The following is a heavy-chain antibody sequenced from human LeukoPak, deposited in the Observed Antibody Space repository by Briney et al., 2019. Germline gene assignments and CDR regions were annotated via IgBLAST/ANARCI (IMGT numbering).Heavy chain of an antibody. CDR2: IKSKTDGGTT. Sequence: GGALRLSCSASGFTFINAWMSGVRQAPGEGLEWGGRIKSKTDGGTTDYAAPVKGRITISRDDSKNTMYLQMNSLKTADTGVYYCTTTIAGVWGQGTLVTVSS. J-gene: IGHJ4*02. CDR1: GFTFINAW. D-gene: IGHD5-24*01. V-gene: IGHV3-15*01. CDR3: TTTIAGV.